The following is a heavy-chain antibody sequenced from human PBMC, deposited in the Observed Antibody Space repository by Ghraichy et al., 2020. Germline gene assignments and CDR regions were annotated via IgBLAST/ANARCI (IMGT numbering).Heavy chain of an antibody. Sequence: SETLYLTCTVSGGSINSYFWNWIRQPPGKGLEWIGDIYYTGSTDYNPSLKSLFTMSIDTSKNLFSLKLISVTAADTTVYYCASLRSGSGSYYLLWGQGTLVTVSS. V-gene: IGHV4-59*01. CDR2: IYYTGST. CDR3: ASLRSGSGSYYLL. CDR1: GGSINSYF. J-gene: IGHJ4*02. D-gene: IGHD1-26*01.